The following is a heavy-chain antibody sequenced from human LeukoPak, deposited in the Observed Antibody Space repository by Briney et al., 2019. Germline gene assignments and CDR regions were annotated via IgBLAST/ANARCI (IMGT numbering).Heavy chain of an antibody. V-gene: IGHV4-38-2*02. D-gene: IGHD2-2*01. CDR3: ARVARCTSWFDVDY. CDR2: FFLKGST. CDR1: GYSITSAYY. Sequence: SETLSLTCTVSGYSITSAYYWGWIRQPPGKGLEWIGSFFLKGSTYYNPSLKSRVTISVDTSKNQFSLTLSSVTAADTAVYYCARVARCTSWFDVDYWGQGTLVTVSS. J-gene: IGHJ4*02.